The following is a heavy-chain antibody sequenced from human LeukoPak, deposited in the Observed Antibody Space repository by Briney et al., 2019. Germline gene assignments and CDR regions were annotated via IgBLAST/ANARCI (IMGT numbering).Heavy chain of an antibody. Sequence: ASVKVSCKASGYTFTSYYMHWVRQAPGQGLEWMGIINPSGGSTSYAQKFQGRVTMTRDTSTSTVYMELSSLRSEDTAVYYCASSRSIRWWFDPWGQGTLVTVSS. CDR3: ASSRSIRWWFDP. V-gene: IGHV1-46*01. CDR1: GYTFTSYY. J-gene: IGHJ5*02. CDR2: INPSGGST. D-gene: IGHD3-10*01.